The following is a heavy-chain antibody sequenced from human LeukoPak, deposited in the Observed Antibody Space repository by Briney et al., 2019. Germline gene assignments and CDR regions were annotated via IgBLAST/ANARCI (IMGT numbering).Heavy chain of an antibody. Sequence: GGSLRLSCAASGFTFSSYWMHWVRQAPGKGLVWVSRINSDGSSTSYADSVKGRFTISRDNSKNTLYLQMNSLRAEDTAVYYCAKPRDGYNSFDYWGQGTLVTVSS. D-gene: IGHD5-24*01. CDR1: GFTFSSYW. CDR2: INSDGSST. J-gene: IGHJ4*02. CDR3: AKPRDGYNSFDY. V-gene: IGHV3-74*01.